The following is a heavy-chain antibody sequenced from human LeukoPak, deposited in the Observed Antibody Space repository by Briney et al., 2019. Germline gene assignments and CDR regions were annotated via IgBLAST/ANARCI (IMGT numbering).Heavy chain of an antibody. CDR1: GGSISSSSYY. V-gene: IGHV4-61*05. D-gene: IGHD3-22*01. J-gene: IGHJ4*02. CDR2: IYTSGST. CDR3: ARHAIVVEDWYFDY. Sequence: SETLSLTCTVSGGSISSSSYYWSWIRQPPGKGLEWIGYIYTSGSTNYNPSLKSRVTISVDTSKNQFSLKLSSVTAADTAVYYCARHAIVVEDWYFDYWGQGTLVTVSS.